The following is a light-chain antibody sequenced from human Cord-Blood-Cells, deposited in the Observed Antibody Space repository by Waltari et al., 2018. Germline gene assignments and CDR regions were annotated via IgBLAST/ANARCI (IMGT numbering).Light chain of an antibody. V-gene: IGLV2-14*01. CDR1: CSDVGGYNY. Sequence: QAALTQPASVSGSPGQSITIFCTGTCSDVGGYNYVSWYQQHPGKVPTLMIYDVSKRPSGVSNRFSGSKSGNTASLTISGLQAEDEADYYCSSYTSSSTVVFGGGTKLTVL. CDR3: SSYTSSSTVV. CDR2: DVS. J-gene: IGLJ2*01.